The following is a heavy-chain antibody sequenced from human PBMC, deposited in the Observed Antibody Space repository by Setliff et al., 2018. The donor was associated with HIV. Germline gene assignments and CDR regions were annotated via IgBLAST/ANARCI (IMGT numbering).Heavy chain of an antibody. CDR2: ISRSGTII. D-gene: IGHD4-4*01. J-gene: IGHJ4*02. V-gene: IGHV3-11*01. CDR3: ARDTELAYVDY. CDR1: GFTFSDYY. Sequence: GGSLRLSCAASGFTFSDYYMSWIRQAPGKGLEWVSYISRSGTIIYYADSVKGRFTISRGNAKNSLYLQMNSLRAEDTAVYYCARDTELAYVDYWGQGTLVTV.